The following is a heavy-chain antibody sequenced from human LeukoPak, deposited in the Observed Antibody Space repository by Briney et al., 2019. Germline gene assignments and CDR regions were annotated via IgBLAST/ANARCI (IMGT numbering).Heavy chain of an antibody. J-gene: IGHJ4*02. CDR3: ARQEDSSGYYYYY. V-gene: IGHV1-69*13. D-gene: IGHD3-22*01. CDR1: GGTFSSYA. CDR2: IIPIFGTA. Sequence: ASVKVSCKASGGTFSSYAISWVRQAPGQGLEWMGGIIPIFGTANYAQKFQGRVTITADESTSTAYMELSSLRSEDTAVYFCARQEDSSGYYYYYWGQGTLVTVSS.